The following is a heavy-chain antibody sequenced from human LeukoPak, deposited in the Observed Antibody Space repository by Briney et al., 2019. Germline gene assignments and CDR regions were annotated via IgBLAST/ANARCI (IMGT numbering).Heavy chain of an antibody. CDR1: GYSFTSYW. Sequence: GESLKISCKGSGYSFTSYWIGWVRQMPGKGLEWMGIIYPGDSDTRYSPSFQGQVTISADKSISTAYLQWSSLKASDTAMYYCARRRYYYDSSGFNVYYFDYWGQGTLVTVSS. D-gene: IGHD3-22*01. CDR3: ARRRYYYDSSGFNVYYFDY. V-gene: IGHV5-51*01. CDR2: IYPGDSDT. J-gene: IGHJ4*02.